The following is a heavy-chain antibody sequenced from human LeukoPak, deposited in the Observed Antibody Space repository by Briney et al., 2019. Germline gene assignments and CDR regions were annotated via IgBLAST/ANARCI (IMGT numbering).Heavy chain of an antibody. CDR2: IIPIFGTA. CDR1: GYTFTGYY. J-gene: IGHJ4*02. V-gene: IGHV1-69*06. D-gene: IGHD3-3*01. Sequence: ASVKVSCKASGYTFTGYYMHWVRQAPGQGLEWMGGIIPIFGTANYAQKFQGRVTITADKSTSTAYMELSSLRSEDTAVYYCARGLPDYDFWSGYPKEAPLDYWGQGTLVIVSS. CDR3: ARGLPDYDFWSGYPKEAPLDY.